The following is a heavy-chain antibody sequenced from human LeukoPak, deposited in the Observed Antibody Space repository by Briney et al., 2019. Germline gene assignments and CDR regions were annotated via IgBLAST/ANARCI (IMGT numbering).Heavy chain of an antibody. CDR3: ARDYESGTYFDY. Sequence: GGSLRLSCAASGFTFSSYWMSWVRQAPGKGLEWVANIKQDGSEKYYVDSVKGRFTISRDNSKNTVYLQMNSLRAEDTALYYCARDYESGTYFDYWGQGTLVTVSS. J-gene: IGHJ4*02. CDR2: IKQDGSEK. V-gene: IGHV3-7*03. D-gene: IGHD1-26*01. CDR1: GFTFSSYW.